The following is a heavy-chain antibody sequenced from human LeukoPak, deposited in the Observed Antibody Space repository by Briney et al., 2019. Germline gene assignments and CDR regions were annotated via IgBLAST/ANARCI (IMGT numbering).Heavy chain of an antibody. CDR1: GFTISTNY. Sequence: PGGSLRLSCAASGFTISTNYMSWVRQAPGKGLEWVSIIYSGGSTYYADSVKGRFTISRDNSKNTLYLQMNSLRAEDTAVYYCARGGNRSELTAIRYYGMDVWGQGTRSPSP. CDR3: ARGGNRSELTAIRYYGMDV. V-gene: IGHV3-53*01. D-gene: IGHD2/OR15-2a*01. CDR2: IYSGGST. J-gene: IGHJ6*02.